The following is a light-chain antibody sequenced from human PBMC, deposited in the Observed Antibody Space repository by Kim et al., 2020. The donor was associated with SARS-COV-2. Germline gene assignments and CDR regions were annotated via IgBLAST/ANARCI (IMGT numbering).Light chain of an antibody. CDR1: KLGDKY. V-gene: IGLV3-1*01. CDR3: QAWDSSTAV. CDR2: QDT. Sequence: SYELTQPPSVSVSPGQTASITCSGDKLGDKYASWYQQKPGQSPVLVIYQDTKRPSGIPERFSGSNSGKTATLTISGTQAMDEADYYCQAWDSSTAVFGGGTKVTVL. J-gene: IGLJ3*02.